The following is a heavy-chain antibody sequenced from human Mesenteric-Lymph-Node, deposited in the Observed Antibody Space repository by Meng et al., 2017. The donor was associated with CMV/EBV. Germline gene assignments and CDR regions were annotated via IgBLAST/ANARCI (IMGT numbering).Heavy chain of an antibody. J-gene: IGHJ3*02. CDR1: GFTFSAYD. CDR2: IYSGDSP. V-gene: IGHV3-66*02. Sequence: LSLTCAASGFTFSAYDMNWVRQAPGKGLEWVSFIYSGDSPYYADSVKGRFTVSRDNSKNTLYLHMNSLRAEDTAVYYCATSVVSDTFDIWGQGTMVTVSS. CDR3: ATSVVSDTFDI. D-gene: IGHD4-23*01.